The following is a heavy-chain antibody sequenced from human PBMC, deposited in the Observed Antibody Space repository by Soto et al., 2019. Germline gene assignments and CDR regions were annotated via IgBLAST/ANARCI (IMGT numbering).Heavy chain of an antibody. J-gene: IGHJ4*02. D-gene: IGHD6-6*01. CDR2: ISSSSSTI. V-gene: IGHV3-48*02. CDR1: GFTFSSYS. Sequence: GGSLRLSCAASGFTFSSYSMNWVRQAPGKGLEWVSYISSSSSTIYYADSVKGRFTISRDNAKNSLYLQMNNLRDEDTAVYYCARDFTGEDSSSSYFDYWGQGTLVTVSS. CDR3: ARDFTGEDSSSSYFDY.